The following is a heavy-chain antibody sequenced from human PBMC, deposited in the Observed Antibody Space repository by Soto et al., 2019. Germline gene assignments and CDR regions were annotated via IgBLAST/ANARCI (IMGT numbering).Heavy chain of an antibody. CDR2: INAANGDT. V-gene: IGHV1-3*01. J-gene: IGHJ5*02. CDR1: GCTFTSYG. CDR3: VRRHVSATGIDWFDP. Sequence: ASVKVSCKASGCTFTSYGIHWVRQAPGQRLEWMGWINAANGDTKYSPKFQGRVTITRDTSASTAYMELSSLRPEDTAVYYCVRRHVSATGIDWFDPWGQGTLVTVSS. D-gene: IGHD6-13*01.